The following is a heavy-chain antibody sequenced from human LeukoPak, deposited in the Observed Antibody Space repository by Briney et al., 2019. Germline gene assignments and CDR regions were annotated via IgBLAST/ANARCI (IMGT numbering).Heavy chain of an antibody. CDR1: GGTFSSYA. J-gene: IGHJ6*02. CDR3: ARAYYYDSYGMDV. CDR2: IIPIFGTA. D-gene: IGHD3-22*01. V-gene: IGHV1-69*05. Sequence: SVKVSCKASGGTFSSYAISWVRQAPGQGLEWMGGIIPIFGTANYAQKFQGRVTMTTDTSTSTAYMELRSLRSDDTAVYYCARAYYYDSYGMDVWGQGTTVTVSS.